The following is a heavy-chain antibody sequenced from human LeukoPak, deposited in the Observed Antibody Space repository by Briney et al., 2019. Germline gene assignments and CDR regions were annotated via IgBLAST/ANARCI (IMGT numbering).Heavy chain of an antibody. J-gene: IGHJ3*01. CDR3: ARGAARPL. D-gene: IGHD6-6*01. CDR1: GFTLSNFA. CDR2: ISGSGGST. V-gene: IGHV3-23*01. Sequence: GGSLRLSCAASGFTLSNFAMSWVRQAPGKGLEWVSAISGSGGSTYYADSVKGRFTFSRDNSQNTLYLQMNSLRAEDTAVYYCARGAARPLWGQGTMVTVSS.